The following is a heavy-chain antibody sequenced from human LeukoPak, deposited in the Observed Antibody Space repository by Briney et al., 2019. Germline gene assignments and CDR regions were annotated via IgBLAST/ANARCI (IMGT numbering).Heavy chain of an antibody. Sequence: GGSLRLSCAAAGFTFSSYSMNWFRQAPGKGLEWVSSISSSSSYIYYADSVKGRFTISRDNAKNSLYLQMNSLRAEDTAVYYCARDLLGGTIYYYYYMDVWGKGTTVTVSS. CDR1: GFTFSSYS. CDR3: ARDLLGGTIYYYYYMDV. D-gene: IGHD6-19*01. V-gene: IGHV3-21*01. CDR2: ISSSSSYI. J-gene: IGHJ6*03.